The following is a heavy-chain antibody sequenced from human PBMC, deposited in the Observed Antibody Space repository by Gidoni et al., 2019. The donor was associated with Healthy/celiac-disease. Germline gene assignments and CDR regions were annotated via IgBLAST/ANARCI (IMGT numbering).Heavy chain of an antibody. V-gene: IGHV3-64*01. CDR1: GFTFSRYA. CDR3: ARNDILTGYYDS. J-gene: IGHJ4*02. Sequence: EVQLVESGGGWGQPGGSRRLSGAASGFTFSRYAMHWVRQAPGKGLEYVSAISSKGGSTYYANSLKCRFTISRDNSKNTLYLQMGSLRAEDMAVYSCARNDILTGYYDSWGQGTLVTVSS. CDR2: ISSKGGST. D-gene: IGHD3-9*01.